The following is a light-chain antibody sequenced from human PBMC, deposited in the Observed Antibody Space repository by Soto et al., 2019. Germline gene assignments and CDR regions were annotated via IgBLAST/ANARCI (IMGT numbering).Light chain of an antibody. CDR1: SSNIGAGYD. CDR2: GHN. J-gene: IGLJ3*02. CDR3: QAYDSSLSGSV. Sequence: QSVLTQPPSVSGAPGQRVTISCTGSSSNIGAGYDVDWYQQFPGTAPKLLIYGHNTRPSGVPDRFSGSKSGTSASLAITALQADDEADYYCQAYDSSLSGSVFGGGTQLTVL. V-gene: IGLV1-40*01.